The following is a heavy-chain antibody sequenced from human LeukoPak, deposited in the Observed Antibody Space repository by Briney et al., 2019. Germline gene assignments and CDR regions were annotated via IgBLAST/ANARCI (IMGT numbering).Heavy chain of an antibody. CDR1: GYTFTGYY. CDR3: AQGDMITFGGVIVSLHFDY. V-gene: IGHV1-2*02. D-gene: IGHD3-16*02. Sequence: GASVKVSCKASGYTFTGYYMHWVRQAPGQGLEWMGWINLNSGGTNYAQKFQGRVTMTRDTSISTAYMELSRLRSDDTAAYYCAQGDMITFGGVIVSLHFDYWGQGTLVTVSS. CDR2: INLNSGGT. J-gene: IGHJ4*02.